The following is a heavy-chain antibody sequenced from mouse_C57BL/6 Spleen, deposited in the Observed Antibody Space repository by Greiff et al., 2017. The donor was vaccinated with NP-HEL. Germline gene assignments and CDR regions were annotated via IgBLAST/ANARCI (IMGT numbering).Heavy chain of an antibody. Sequence: QVQLKQPGAELVKPGASVKLSCKASGYTFTSYWMHWVKQRPGQGLEWIGMIHPNSGSTNYNEKFKSKATLTVDKSSSTAYMQLSSLTSEDSAVYYCARGRDYGFYAMDYWGQGTSVTVSS. D-gene: IGHD1-2*01. CDR1: GYTFTSYW. V-gene: IGHV1-64*01. CDR2: IHPNSGST. J-gene: IGHJ4*01. CDR3: ARGRDYGFYAMDY.